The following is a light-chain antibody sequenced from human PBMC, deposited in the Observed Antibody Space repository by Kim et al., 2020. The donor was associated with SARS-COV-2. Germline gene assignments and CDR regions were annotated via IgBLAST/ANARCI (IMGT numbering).Light chain of an antibody. CDR1: SSNIGACYD. J-gene: IGLJ2*01. CDR2: GNS. Sequence: GQSVTLPCTGSSSNIGACYDVHWSQQLPGTAPNLLIYGNSNRPSGVPDRFSGSKSGTSASLAITGLQAEDEADYYCQSYDSSLSGVFGGGTKLTVL. V-gene: IGLV1-40*01. CDR3: QSYDSSLSGV.